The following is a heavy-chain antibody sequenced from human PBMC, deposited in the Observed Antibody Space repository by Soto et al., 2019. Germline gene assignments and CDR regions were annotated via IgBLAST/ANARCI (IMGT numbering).Heavy chain of an antibody. CDR2: VSPPFRTS. D-gene: IGHD3-10*01. V-gene: IGHV1-69*01. J-gene: IGHJ6*02. CDR1: GVSFNNNG. CDR3: ARVLYYGSGSYSPYGMDV. Sequence: QVQLVQSGAEVKKPGSSVKVSCKTSGVSFNNNGIGWVRQAPGHGLEWMGGVSPPFRTSNYARKFQGRISTTADASTGTVYMELSSLTSEDTAQYYCARVLYYGSGSYSPYGMDVWGQGTTVTVSS.